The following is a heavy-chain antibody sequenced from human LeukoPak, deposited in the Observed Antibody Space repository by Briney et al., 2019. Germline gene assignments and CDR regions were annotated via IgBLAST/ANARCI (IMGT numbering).Heavy chain of an antibody. J-gene: IGHJ4*02. CDR3: ARGILWWPNYYDY. Sequence: ASVKVSCKASGYTFTSYAMHWVRQAPGQRLEWMGWINAGNGNTKYSQEFQGRVTITRDTSASTAYMELSSLRSEDMAVYYCARGILWWPNYYDYWGQGTLVTVSS. CDR1: GYTFTSYA. V-gene: IGHV1-3*03. CDR2: INAGNGNT. D-gene: IGHD2-21*01.